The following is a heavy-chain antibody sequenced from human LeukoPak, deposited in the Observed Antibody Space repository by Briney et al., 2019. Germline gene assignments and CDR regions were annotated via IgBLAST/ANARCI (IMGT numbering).Heavy chain of an antibody. D-gene: IGHD3-22*01. V-gene: IGHV3-48*04. Sequence: GGSLRLSCAASGFTFSHYNMNWVRQTPGKGLEWVSYISSSSSTIHYADSVKGRFTISRDNAKNTLYLQMNSLRAEDTAVYYCAMIKEGWGQGTLVTVSS. J-gene: IGHJ4*02. CDR2: ISSSSSTI. CDR1: GFTFSHYN. CDR3: AMIKEG.